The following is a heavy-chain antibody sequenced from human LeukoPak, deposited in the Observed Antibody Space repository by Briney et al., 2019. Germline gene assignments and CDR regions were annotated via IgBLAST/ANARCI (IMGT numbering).Heavy chain of an antibody. V-gene: IGHV3-30*18. CDR2: ILYDGSNK. CDR3: AKDSGGIAVAGPFDY. Sequence: GGSLRLSCAASGFTFSSYGMHWVRQAPGKGLEWVAVILYDGSNKYYADSVKGRFTISRDNSKSTLYLQMNSLRAEDTAVYYCAKDSGGIAVAGPFDYWGQGTLVTVSS. D-gene: IGHD6-19*01. CDR1: GFTFSSYG. J-gene: IGHJ4*02.